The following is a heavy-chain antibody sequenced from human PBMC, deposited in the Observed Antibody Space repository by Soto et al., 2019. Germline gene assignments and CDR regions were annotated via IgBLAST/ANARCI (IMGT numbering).Heavy chain of an antibody. CDR3: ANTAGELSF. CDR2: ISYDGSNK. J-gene: IGHJ4*02. CDR1: GFTFSSYG. Sequence: GGSLRLSCAASGFTFSSYGMHWVRQAPGKGLEWVAVISYDGSNKYYADSVKGRFTISRDNSKNTLYLQMNSLRAEDTAVYYCANTAGELSFWGQGXLVTVSS. V-gene: IGHV3-30*18. D-gene: IGHD3-16*02.